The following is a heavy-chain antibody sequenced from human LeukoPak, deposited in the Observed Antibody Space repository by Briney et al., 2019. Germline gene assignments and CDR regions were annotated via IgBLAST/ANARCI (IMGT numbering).Heavy chain of an antibody. J-gene: IGHJ4*02. Sequence: KTSETLSLTCTVSGGSISSSSYYWSWIRQPPGKGLEWIGSIYYSGSTYYNPSLKSRVTISVDTSKNQFSLKLSSVTAADTAVYYCARHGRDGDYVAYWGQGTLVTVSS. CDR3: ARHGRDGDYVAY. V-gene: IGHV4-39*01. D-gene: IGHD4-17*01. CDR2: IYYSGST. CDR1: GGSISSSSYY.